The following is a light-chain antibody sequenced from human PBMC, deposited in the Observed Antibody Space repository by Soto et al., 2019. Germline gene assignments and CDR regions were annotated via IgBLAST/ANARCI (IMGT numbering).Light chain of an antibody. CDR3: QQRSNLLFT. J-gene: IGKJ4*01. CDR2: DAS. CDR1: QSVSSY. V-gene: IGKV3-11*01. Sequence: EIVLTQSPATLSLSPGERATLSCRASQSVSSYLAWYQQKPGQAPRLLIYDASNRATGIPARFSGSGSGTDFTLTISSLEPEDFAVYYCQQRSNLLFTFGVGTKVEIK.